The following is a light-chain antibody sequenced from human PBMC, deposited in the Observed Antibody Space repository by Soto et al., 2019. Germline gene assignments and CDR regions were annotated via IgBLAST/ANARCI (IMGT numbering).Light chain of an antibody. Sequence: QSALTQPPSVSGAPGQGVTICCTGGSXNIGANYDVHWYQQLPGTAPKVLIYGNSNRPSGVPDRFSGSKSGTSASLAITGLQVEDEADYYCQSYESSLRNVIFGGGTKVTVL. J-gene: IGLJ2*01. V-gene: IGLV1-40*01. CDR1: SXNIGANYD. CDR2: GNS. CDR3: QSYESSLRNVI.